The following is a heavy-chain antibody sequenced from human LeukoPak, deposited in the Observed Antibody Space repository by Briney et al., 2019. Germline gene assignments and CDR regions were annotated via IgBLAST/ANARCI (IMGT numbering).Heavy chain of an antibody. CDR1: GFTVSSNY. J-gene: IGHJ4*02. V-gene: IGHV3-53*01. CDR3: ATLGYSSSWSFDY. D-gene: IGHD6-13*01. Sequence: PGGSLRLSCAASGFTVSSNYMSWVRQAPGKGLEWVSVIYSGGSTYYADSVKGRFTISRDNSKNTLYLQMNSVRAEDTAVYYCATLGYSSSWSFDYWGQGTLVTVSS. CDR2: IYSGGST.